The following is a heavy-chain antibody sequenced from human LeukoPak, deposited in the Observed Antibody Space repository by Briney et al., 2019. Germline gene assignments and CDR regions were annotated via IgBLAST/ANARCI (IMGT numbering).Heavy chain of an antibody. CDR3: ARDYDSSNWFDP. Sequence: GGSLRLSCAASGFTFSSYWMHWVRHAPGKGLVLVSRINSDGSSTSYADSVKGRFTISRDNAKNTLYLQMNSLRAEDTAVYYCARDYDSSNWFDPWGQGTLVTVSS. CDR2: INSDGSST. V-gene: IGHV3-74*01. D-gene: IGHD3-22*01. CDR1: GFTFSSYW. J-gene: IGHJ5*02.